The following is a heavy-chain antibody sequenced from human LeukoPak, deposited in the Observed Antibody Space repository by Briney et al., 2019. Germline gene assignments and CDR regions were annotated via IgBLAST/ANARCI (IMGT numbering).Heavy chain of an antibody. CDR1: GYSISSGYQ. V-gene: IGHV4-38-2*02. CDR2: IYHSGSA. Sequence: SETLSLTCAVSGYSISSGYQWAWIRQPPGKTLGWIGSIYHSGSAHYNPSLKSRVTISVDTSNNQFSLRLSSVTAADTAVYYCARDPRWLTPDCTSISCYENYFDPWGQGTLVTVSS. J-gene: IGHJ5*02. CDR3: ARDPRWLTPDCTSISCYENYFDP. D-gene: IGHD2-2*01.